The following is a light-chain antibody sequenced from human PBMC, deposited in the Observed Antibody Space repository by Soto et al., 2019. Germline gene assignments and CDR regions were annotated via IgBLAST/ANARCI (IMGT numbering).Light chain of an antibody. CDR2: DVS. CDR1: SSDVGGFNY. V-gene: IGLV2-14*01. Sequence: QSALTQPAFVSGSPGQSITISCTGTSSDVGGFNYVSWYQQHPGKAPKLMIFDVSSRPTGVSNRFSGSKSGNTASLTISGLQAEDEADYYCSSSTSSSTLVLFGGGTKLTVL. J-gene: IGLJ2*01. CDR3: SSSTSSSTLVL.